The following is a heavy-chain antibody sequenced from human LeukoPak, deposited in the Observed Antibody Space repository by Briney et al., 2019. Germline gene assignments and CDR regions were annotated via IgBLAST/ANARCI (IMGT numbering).Heavy chain of an antibody. CDR3: ATRILRSGLPGGWFDP. Sequence: ASVKVSCKVSGYTLTELSMHWVRQAPGKGLEWMGGFDPEDGETIYAQKFQGRVTMTEDTSTDTAYMELSSLRSEDTAVYYCATRILRSGLPGGWFDPWGQGTLVTVSS. J-gene: IGHJ5*02. CDR2: FDPEDGET. CDR1: GYTLTELS. V-gene: IGHV1-24*01. D-gene: IGHD6-19*01.